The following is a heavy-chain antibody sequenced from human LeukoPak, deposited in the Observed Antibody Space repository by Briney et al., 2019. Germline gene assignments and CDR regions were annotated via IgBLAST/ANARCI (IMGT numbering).Heavy chain of an antibody. CDR2: MNPHSGKT. D-gene: IGHD6-19*01. CDR1: GYPFNNYD. V-gene: IGHV1-8*01. Sequence: ASVKVSCKASGYPFNNYDINWVRQATGQGLEWMGWMNPHSGKTGYAQNFQGRVTMTRDTSISTAYMELSSLRSEDTAVYYCARAKVAGTYGWFDPWGQGTLVTVSS. CDR3: ARAKVAGTYGWFDP. J-gene: IGHJ5*02.